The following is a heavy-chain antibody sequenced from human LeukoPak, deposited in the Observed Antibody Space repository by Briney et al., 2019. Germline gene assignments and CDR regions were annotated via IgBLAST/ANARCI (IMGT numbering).Heavy chain of an antibody. CDR1: GGSISSYY. Sequence: PSETLSLTCTVSGGSISSYYCSWIRQPAGKGLEWIGRIYTSGSTNYNPSLKSRVTMSVDTSKNQFSLKLSSVTAADTAVYYCARVNAGGSYYDAFDIWGQGKMVTVSS. CDR3: ARVNAGGSYYDAFDI. J-gene: IGHJ3*02. CDR2: IYTSGST. D-gene: IGHD1-26*01. V-gene: IGHV4-4*07.